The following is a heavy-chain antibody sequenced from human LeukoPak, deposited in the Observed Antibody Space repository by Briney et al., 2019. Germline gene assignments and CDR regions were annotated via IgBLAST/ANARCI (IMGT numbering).Heavy chain of an antibody. D-gene: IGHD3-10*01. CDR2: INHSGST. J-gene: IGHJ4*02. V-gene: IGHV4-34*01. Sequence: SETLSLTCAVYGGSFSGYYWSWIRQPPGKGLEWIGEINHSGSTNYNPSLKSRVTISVDTSKNQFSLKLSSVTAADTAVYYCARWGGGETGDYWGQGTLVTVSS. CDR1: GGSFSGYY. CDR3: ARWGGGETGDY.